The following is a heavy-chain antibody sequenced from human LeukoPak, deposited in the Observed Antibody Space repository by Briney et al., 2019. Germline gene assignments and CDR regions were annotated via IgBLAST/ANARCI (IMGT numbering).Heavy chain of an antibody. V-gene: IGHV4-34*01. J-gene: IGHJ4*02. D-gene: IGHD3-10*01. CDR3: ARGDGGVIIKSPYYFDY. CDR1: GGSFSGYY. Sequence: SETLSLTCAVYGGSFSGYYWSWIRQPPGKGLEWIGEINHSGSTNYNPSLKSRVTISVDTSKNQFSLKLSSVTAADTAVYYCARGDGGVIIKSPYYFDYWGQGTLVTVSS. CDR2: INHSGST.